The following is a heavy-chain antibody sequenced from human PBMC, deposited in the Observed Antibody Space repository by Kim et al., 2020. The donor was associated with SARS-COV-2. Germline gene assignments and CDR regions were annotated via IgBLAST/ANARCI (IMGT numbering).Heavy chain of an antibody. CDR2: INHSGST. CDR3: ASTYSSGWYYFDY. V-gene: IGHV4-34*01. CDR1: GGSFSGYY. J-gene: IGHJ4*02. Sequence: SETLSLTCAVYGGSFSGYYWSWIRQPPGKGLEWIGEINHSGSTNYNPSLKSRVTISVDTSKNQFSLKLSSVTAADTAVYYCASTYSSGWYYFDYWGQGTLVTVSS. D-gene: IGHD6-19*01.